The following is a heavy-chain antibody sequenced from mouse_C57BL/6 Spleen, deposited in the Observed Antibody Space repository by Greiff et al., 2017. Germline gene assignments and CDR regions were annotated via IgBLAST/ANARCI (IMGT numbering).Heavy chain of an antibody. V-gene: IGHV5-9-1*02. CDR1: GFTFSSYA. J-gene: IGHJ2*01. D-gene: IGHD2-2*01. CDR3: TRDRTYGYDGDSLFDY. CDR2: ISSGGDYI. Sequence: EVMLVESGEGLVKPGGSLKLSCAASGFTFSSYAMSWVRQTPEKRLEWVAYISSGGDYIYYADTVKGRFTISRDNARNTLYLQMSSLKSEDTAMYYCTRDRTYGYDGDSLFDYWGQGTTLTVSS.